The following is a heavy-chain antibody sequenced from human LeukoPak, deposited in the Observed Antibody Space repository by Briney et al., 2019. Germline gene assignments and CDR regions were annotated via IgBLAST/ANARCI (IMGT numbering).Heavy chain of an antibody. CDR1: GYSFTSYW. D-gene: IGHD1-1*01. V-gene: IGHV5-51*01. CDR2: IYPGDSDT. J-gene: IGHJ4*02. CDR3: ARYTDHYYFDY. Sequence: GESLKISCKGSGYSFTSYWIGWVRRMPGKGLEWMGIIYPGDSDTRYSPSFQGQVTISADKSISTAYLQWSSLNTSDTAMYYCARYTDHYYFDYWGQGTLVTVSS.